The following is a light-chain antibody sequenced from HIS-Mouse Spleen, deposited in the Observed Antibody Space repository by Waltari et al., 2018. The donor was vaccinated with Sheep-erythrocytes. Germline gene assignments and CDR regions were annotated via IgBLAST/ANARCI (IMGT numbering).Light chain of an antibody. CDR1: SSDFGGYNY. V-gene: IGLV2-11*01. CDR3: CSYAGSYTWV. Sequence: QSALTQPRSVSGSPGQSVTIPCPGTSSDFGGYNYVPVYQQHPGKAPKPMIYDVSNRPSGGPDRVSGSKSGNTASLTISGLQAEDEADYYCCSYAGSYTWVFGGGTKLTVL. CDR2: DVS. J-gene: IGLJ3*02.